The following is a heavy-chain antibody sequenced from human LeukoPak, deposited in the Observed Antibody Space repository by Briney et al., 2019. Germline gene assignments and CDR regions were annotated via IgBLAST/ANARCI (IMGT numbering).Heavy chain of an antibody. CDR3: VRAVHHNFYSDSSGYYGDAFDV. CDR2: IYSGGTI. V-gene: IGHV3-53*01. CDR1: GFSIRTYY. Sequence: GGSLRLSCEASGFSIRTYYMSWVRQVPGKGLEWVSVIYSGGTIRYADSVKGRFTLSRDNFKATLNLQMNSLRADDTAVYYCVRAVHHNFYSDSSGYYGDAFDVWGQGTVVTVSS. D-gene: IGHD3-22*01. J-gene: IGHJ3*01.